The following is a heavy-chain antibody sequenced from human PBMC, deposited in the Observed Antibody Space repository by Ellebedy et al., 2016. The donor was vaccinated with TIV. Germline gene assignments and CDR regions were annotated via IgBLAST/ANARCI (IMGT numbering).Heavy chain of an antibody. CDR2: VSYSGFT. J-gene: IGHJ4*02. Sequence: MPSETLSLTCTVSGGSISSHYCSWIRQSPGKGLEWIGYVSYSGFTNYNPSLKSRVSISADTSKNQFFLKMNSVTAADTAVYYCARGTSGWTLGAFHNWGQGTHVTVS. CDR3: ARGTSGWTLGAFHN. V-gene: IGHV4-59*08. D-gene: IGHD6-25*01. CDR1: GGSISSHY.